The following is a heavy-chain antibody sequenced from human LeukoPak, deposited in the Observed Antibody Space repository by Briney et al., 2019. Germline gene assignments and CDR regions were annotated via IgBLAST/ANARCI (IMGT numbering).Heavy chain of an antibody. CDR2: IYYSGST. J-gene: IGHJ3*02. CDR1: GGSISSYY. D-gene: IGHD3-3*01. Sequence: PSETLSLTCTVSGGSISSYYWSWIRQPPGKGLEWIGYIYYSGSTNYNPSLKSRVTISVDTSKNQFSLKLSSVTAADTAVYYCARLRRYDFWSGYYNPPDAFDIWGQGTMVTVSS. CDR3: ARLRRYDFWSGYYNPPDAFDI. V-gene: IGHV4-59*08.